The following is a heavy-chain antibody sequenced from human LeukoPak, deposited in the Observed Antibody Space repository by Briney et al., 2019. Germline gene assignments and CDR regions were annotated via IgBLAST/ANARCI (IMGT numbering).Heavy chain of an antibody. CDR3: AGGTGKHFDY. CDR1: GFTFSSYE. CDR2: ISSSGSTI. J-gene: IGHJ4*02. V-gene: IGHV3-48*03. D-gene: IGHD1-1*01. Sequence: PGRSLRLSCAASGFTFSSYEMNWVRQAPGRGLEWVSYISSSGSTIYYADSVKGRFTISRDNAKNSLYLQMNSLRAEDTAVYYCAGGTGKHFDYWGQGTLVTVSS.